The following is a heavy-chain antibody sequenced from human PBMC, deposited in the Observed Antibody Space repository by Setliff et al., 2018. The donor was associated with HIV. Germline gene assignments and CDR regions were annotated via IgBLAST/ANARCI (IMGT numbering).Heavy chain of an antibody. J-gene: IGHJ6*03. Sequence: PGGSLRLSCAASGFTFSSYGMHWVRQAPGKGLEWVAVIWYDGSNKYYADSVKGRFTISRDNSKNTLYLQMNSLRAEDTAVYYCAKGQYSSGANYYYYYMDVLGKGTTVT. V-gene: IGHV3-33*06. D-gene: IGHD6-19*01. CDR3: AKGQYSSGANYYYYYMDV. CDR1: GFTFSSYG. CDR2: IWYDGSNK.